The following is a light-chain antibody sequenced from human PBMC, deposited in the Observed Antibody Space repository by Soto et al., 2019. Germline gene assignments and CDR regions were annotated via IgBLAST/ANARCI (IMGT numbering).Light chain of an antibody. J-gene: IGKJ2*01. V-gene: IGKV1-39*01. Sequence: DIQMTQSPSSLSASVGDRVTITCRASQSISSYLNWYQQKPGKAPTLLIYVSSTLQSGVPSRFSASGSGTDFSLTITSLQPEDFATYYCQQSYGSPYTFGQGTKLEIK. CDR1: QSISSY. CDR2: VSS. CDR3: QQSYGSPYT.